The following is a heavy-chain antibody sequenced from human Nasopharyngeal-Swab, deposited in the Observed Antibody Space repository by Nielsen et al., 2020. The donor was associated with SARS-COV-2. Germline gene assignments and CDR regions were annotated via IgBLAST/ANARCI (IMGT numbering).Heavy chain of an antibody. D-gene: IGHD6-13*01. J-gene: IGHJ6*02. Sequence: PEALSLTCAVYGGSFSGYYWSWIRQPPGKGLEWIGEINHSGSTNYNPSLKSRVTISVDTSKNQFSLKLSSVTAADTAVYYCARGGSSSWYYYYYGMDVWGQGTTVTVSS. CDR1: GGSFSGYY. CDR3: ARGGSSSWYYYYYGMDV. CDR2: INHSGST. V-gene: IGHV4-34*01.